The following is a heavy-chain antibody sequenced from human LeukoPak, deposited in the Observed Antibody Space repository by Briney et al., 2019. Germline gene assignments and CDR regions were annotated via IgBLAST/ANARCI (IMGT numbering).Heavy chain of an antibody. Sequence: QPGGSLRLSCAASGFTFNSYEMNWVRQAPGKGLEWVSYISSSGSTIYYADSVKGRFTISRDNAKNSLYLQMNSLRAEDTAVYYCARDLYSSSWYLGYFDYWGQGTLVTVSS. D-gene: IGHD6-13*01. CDR1: GFTFNSYE. J-gene: IGHJ4*02. CDR2: ISSSGSTI. V-gene: IGHV3-48*03. CDR3: ARDLYSSSWYLGYFDY.